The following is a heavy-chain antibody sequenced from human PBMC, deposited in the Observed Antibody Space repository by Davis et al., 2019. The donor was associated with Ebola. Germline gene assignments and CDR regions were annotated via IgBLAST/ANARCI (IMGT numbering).Heavy chain of an antibody. V-gene: IGHV3-23*01. D-gene: IGHD4-17*01. Sequence: PGGSLRLSCAASGFAFGHRAMSWVRQAPGKGLEWVSALTGSGAGTYYADSVKGRFTISRDNSKNTLYLQMNSLRAEDTAVCYCARGGYGDYGIYYWGQGTLVTVSS. J-gene: IGHJ4*02. CDR2: LTGSGAGT. CDR3: ARGGYGDYGIYY. CDR1: GFAFGHRA.